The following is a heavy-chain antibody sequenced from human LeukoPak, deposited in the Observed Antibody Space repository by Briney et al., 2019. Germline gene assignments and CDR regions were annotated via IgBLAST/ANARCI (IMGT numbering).Heavy chain of an antibody. V-gene: IGHV4-39*01. CDR1: GGSISSSSYY. Sequence: SETLSLTCTVSGGSISSSSYYWGWIRQPPGKGLEWIGSIYYSGSTYYNPSLKSRFTISVDTSKNQFSLKLSSVTAADTAVYYCARHDPVYYDFWSGYPLGGFDYWGQGTLVTVSS. J-gene: IGHJ4*02. CDR2: IYYSGST. D-gene: IGHD3-3*01. CDR3: ARHDPVYYDFWSGYPLGGFDY.